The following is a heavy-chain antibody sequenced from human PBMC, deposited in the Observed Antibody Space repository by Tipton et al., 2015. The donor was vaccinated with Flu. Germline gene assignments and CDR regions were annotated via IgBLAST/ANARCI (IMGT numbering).Heavy chain of an antibody. Sequence: QLVQSGGGLIQPGGSLRLSCAASGFTVSSNYMTWVRQAPGKGLEWVSVIYIGGSIYYADSVKGRFTISRDKSKNMVYLQMNSLRAEDTAVYYCARGREARGGHYGMDVWGQGTTVTVSS. V-gene: IGHV3-53*01. CDR3: ARGREARGGHYGMDV. CDR2: IYIGGSI. J-gene: IGHJ6*02. CDR1: GFTVSSNY. D-gene: IGHD3-10*01.